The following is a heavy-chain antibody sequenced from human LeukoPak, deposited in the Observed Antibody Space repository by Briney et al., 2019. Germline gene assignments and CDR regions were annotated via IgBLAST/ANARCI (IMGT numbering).Heavy chain of an antibody. CDR1: GGTFSSYA. CDR3: ARESGYDSSGYDWDY. Sequence: VSSVKLSCKASGGTFSSYAISWVRQAPGQGLEWMGRIIPILGIANYAQKFQGRVTITADKSTSTAYMELSSLRSEDTAVYYCARESGYDSSGYDWDYWGQGTLVTVSS. J-gene: IGHJ4*02. D-gene: IGHD3-22*01. CDR2: IIPILGIA. V-gene: IGHV1-69*04.